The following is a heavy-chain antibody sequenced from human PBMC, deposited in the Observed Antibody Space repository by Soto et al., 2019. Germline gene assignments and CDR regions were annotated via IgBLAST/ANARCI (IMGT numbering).Heavy chain of an antibody. Sequence: QVQLQESGPGLVKPSQTLSLTCTVSGGSISSGDDYWIWIRQPPGKGLEWIGYIYYSGSTYYNPSLTSRVTLSVDTSKKQFSLKLSSVPAADTAVYSCARHDYAHYGIAVGGQGTTVTVSS. D-gene: IGHD4-17*01. CDR3: ARHDYAHYGIAV. V-gene: IGHV4-30-4*01. CDR2: IYYSGST. J-gene: IGHJ6*02. CDR1: GGSISSGDDY.